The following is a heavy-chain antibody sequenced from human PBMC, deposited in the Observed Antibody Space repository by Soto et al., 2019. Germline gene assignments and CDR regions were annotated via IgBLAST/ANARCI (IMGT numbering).Heavy chain of an antibody. CDR3: ARSDSSSWYSGFDY. D-gene: IGHD6-13*01. CDR2: ISAYNGNT. Sequence: ASVKVSCKASGYTFTSYGISWVRQAPGQGLELMGWISAYNGNTNYAQKLQGRVTMTTDTSTSTAYMELRSLRSYDTAVYYRARSDSSSWYSGFDYWGQGTLVTVSS. J-gene: IGHJ4*02. V-gene: IGHV1-18*01. CDR1: GYTFTSYG.